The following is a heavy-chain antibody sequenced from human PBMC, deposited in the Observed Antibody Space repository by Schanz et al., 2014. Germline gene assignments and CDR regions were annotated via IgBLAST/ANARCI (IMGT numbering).Heavy chain of an antibody. J-gene: IGHJ2*01. V-gene: IGHV3-7*01. D-gene: IGHD3-9*01. Sequence: LQLVESGGGLVQPGGSLRLSCAASGFTFSIHYMSWVRQAPGKGLEWVAKIKPDGSEKLYVDSVRGRFAVSRDNVKNLLYLQMNSLRDEDTAVYYCARSTYYDILTGQTHTRVDVRYFDLWGRGTLVTVSS. CDR1: GFTFSIHY. CDR2: IKPDGSEK. CDR3: ARSTYYDILTGQTHTRVDVRYFDL.